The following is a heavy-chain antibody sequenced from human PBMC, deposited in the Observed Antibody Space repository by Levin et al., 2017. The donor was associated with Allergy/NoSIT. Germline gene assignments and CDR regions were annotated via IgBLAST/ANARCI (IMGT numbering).Heavy chain of an antibody. Sequence: KSSETLSLTCTVSGGSISSGGYYWSWIRQHPGKGLEWIGYIYYSGSTYYNPSLKSRVTISVDTSKNQFSLKLSSVTAADTAVYYCARGPTMVQGVTYFDYWGQGTLVTVSS. CDR2: IYYSGST. J-gene: IGHJ4*02. V-gene: IGHV4-31*03. CDR1: GGSISSGGYY. D-gene: IGHD3-10*01. CDR3: ARGPTMVQGVTYFDY.